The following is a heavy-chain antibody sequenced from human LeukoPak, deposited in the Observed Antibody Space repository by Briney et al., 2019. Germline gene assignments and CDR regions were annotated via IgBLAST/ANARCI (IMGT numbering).Heavy chain of an antibody. V-gene: IGHV4-59*01. J-gene: IGHJ4*02. D-gene: IGHD6-19*01. CDR1: GGSISSYY. Sequence: PSETLSLTCTVSGGSISSYYWSWVRQPPGKGLEWIGYIYYSGSTNYNPSLKGRVTISVDTSKNQFSLKLSSVTAADTAVYYCARDVSGWPPAPHFDYWGQGTLVTVSS. CDR2: IYYSGST. CDR3: ARDVSGWPPAPHFDY.